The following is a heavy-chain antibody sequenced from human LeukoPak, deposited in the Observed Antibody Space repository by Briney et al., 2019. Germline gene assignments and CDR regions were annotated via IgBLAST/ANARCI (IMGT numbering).Heavy chain of an antibody. V-gene: IGHV3-7*03. J-gene: IGHJ6*02. CDR3: ARGSGHDRVYYYGMDL. CDR1: GFTFSKFW. CDR2: IKQDGSEK. D-gene: IGHD3-10*01. Sequence: PGGSLRLSCAVSGFTFSKFWMTWVRQAPGKGLEWVANIKQDGSEKSYVDSVKGRFTIYRDNTKNLMYLQMNSLRVEDTAVYYCARGSGHDRVYYYGMDLWGQGTTVTVSS.